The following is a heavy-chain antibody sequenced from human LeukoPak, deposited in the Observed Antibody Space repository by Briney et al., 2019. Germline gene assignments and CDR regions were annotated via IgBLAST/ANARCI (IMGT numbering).Heavy chain of an antibody. CDR2: IYSSGST. J-gene: IGHJ5*02. CDR1: GGSISSYY. V-gene: IGHV4-4*07. Sequence: SETLSLTCTVSGGSISSYYWSWIRQPAGKGLEWIGRIYSSGSTNYNPSLKGRVSMPVDTSKNQFSLKLNSVTAADTAVYYCAKDPHRGYSSSLNGWFDPWGQGTLVTVSS. D-gene: IGHD6-13*01. CDR3: AKDPHRGYSSSLNGWFDP.